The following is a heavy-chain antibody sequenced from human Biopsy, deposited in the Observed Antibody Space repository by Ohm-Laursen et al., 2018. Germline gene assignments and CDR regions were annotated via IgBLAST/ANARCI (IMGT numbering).Heavy chain of an antibody. D-gene: IGHD4-17*01. CDR2: MSRRISAI. J-gene: IGHJ6*02. V-gene: IGHV3-21*01. CDR1: GFICSTDT. CDR3: ARGIGYGDSDYYYFGMDV. Sequence: SLSLSCAASGFICSTDTMNWVRHSPGQGLEWGSAMSRRISAIYYADSVKGRFTISTDNAKNSLYLQMNSLRSDDTAVYYCARGIGYGDSDYYYFGMDVWGQGTTVTVSS.